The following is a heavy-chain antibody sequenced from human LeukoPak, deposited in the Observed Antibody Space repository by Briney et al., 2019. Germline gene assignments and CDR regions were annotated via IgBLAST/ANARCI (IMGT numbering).Heavy chain of an antibody. V-gene: IGHV3-7*03. J-gene: IGHJ4*02. CDR1: GFTFSSYW. Sequence: GGSLRLSCAASGFTFSSYWMTWVRRAPGKGLEWVANIRPDGSVIHYVDSVKGRFTISRDSAKNSLYLQMNSPRAEDTALYYCAKDMGGYDHRFDYWGQGTLVTVSS. CDR2: IRPDGSVI. D-gene: IGHD5-12*01. CDR3: AKDMGGYDHRFDY.